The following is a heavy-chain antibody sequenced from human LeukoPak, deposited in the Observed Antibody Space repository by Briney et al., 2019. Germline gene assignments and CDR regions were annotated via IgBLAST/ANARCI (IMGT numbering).Heavy chain of an antibody. CDR1: GFPLSSYS. D-gene: IGHD2-15*01. V-gene: IGHV3-48*01. J-gene: IGHJ4*02. CDR2: ISSSGSAI. CDR3: VRVKGSYFDY. Sequence: GGSLRLSCAASGFPLSSYSINWVRQAPGKGLEWVSYISSSGSAIYYVDSVKGRFTVSRDNAKNSLFLQMYSPRAEDTAVYYCVRVKGSYFDYWGQGALVTVSS.